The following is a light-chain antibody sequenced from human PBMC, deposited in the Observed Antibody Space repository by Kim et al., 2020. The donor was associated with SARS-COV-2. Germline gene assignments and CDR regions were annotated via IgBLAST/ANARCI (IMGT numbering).Light chain of an antibody. J-gene: IGLJ1*01. V-gene: IGLV2-14*03. CDR3: SSYTSSSTNV. Sequence: QSITISCTGTSSDVGGYNYVSWYQQHPGKAPKLMIYGVSERPSGVSNRFSASKSGNTASLTISGLQAEDEADYYCSSYTSSSTNVFGSGTKVTVL. CDR1: SSDVGGYNY. CDR2: GVS.